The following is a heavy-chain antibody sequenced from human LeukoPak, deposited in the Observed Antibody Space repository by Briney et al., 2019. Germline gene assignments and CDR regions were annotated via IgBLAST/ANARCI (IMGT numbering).Heavy chain of an antibody. CDR1: GGSISSNNW. Sequence: SETLSLTCAVSGGSISSNNWWGWVRQPPGEGLEWIGEIYHSGSPNYNPSLKSRVTISVDKSRNHFSLNLSSVTAADTAVYYCARVNINNWHSCDYWGQGTLVTVSS. D-gene: IGHD1-1*01. V-gene: IGHV4-4*02. CDR2: IYHSGSP. CDR3: ARVNINNWHSCDY. J-gene: IGHJ4*02.